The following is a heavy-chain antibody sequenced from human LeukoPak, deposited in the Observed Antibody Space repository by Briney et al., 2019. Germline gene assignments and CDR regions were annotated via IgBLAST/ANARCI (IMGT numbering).Heavy chain of an antibody. CDR1: GFTFSSYW. J-gene: IGHJ3*01. D-gene: IGHD2-15*01. CDR2: IKRDGSEK. Sequence: GGSLRLSCAASGFTFSSYWMSWVRQAPGKGPEWVANIKRDGSEKYYVDSVRGRFTISRDNAKNSLYLQMNSLRAEDTAVYYCARAPLGRYCSGGSCYSSSGAVDFWGQGTTVTVSS. CDR3: ARAPLGRYCSGGSCYSSSGAVDF. V-gene: IGHV3-7*01.